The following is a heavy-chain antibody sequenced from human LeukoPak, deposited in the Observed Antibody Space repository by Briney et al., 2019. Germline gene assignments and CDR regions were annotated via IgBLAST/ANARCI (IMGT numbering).Heavy chain of an antibody. J-gene: IGHJ4*02. CDR1: GGSFSGYY. CDR2: INHSGST. V-gene: IGHV4-34*01. Sequence: NPSETLSLTCAVYGGSFSGYYWSWIRQPPGKGLEWIGEINHSGSTNYNPSLKSRVTISVDTSKNQFSLKLSSVTAADTAVYYCARSGCSSTSCYQADYWGQGTLVTVSS. CDR3: ARSGCSSTSCYQADY. D-gene: IGHD2-2*01.